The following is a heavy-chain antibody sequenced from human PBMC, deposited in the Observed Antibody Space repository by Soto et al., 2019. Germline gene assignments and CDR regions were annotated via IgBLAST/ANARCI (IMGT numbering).Heavy chain of an antibody. CDR1: GFTVSNNY. D-gene: IGHD6-25*01. CDR3: ATQRGGGGY. J-gene: IGHJ4*02. Sequence: EVQLVESGGGLIQPGGSLRLSCAVSGFTVSNNYMSWVRQAPGKGLEGVSVIYSGGYTAYGDSVKGRFTISRDNSKNTLYLQKKSRGAADTALFYWATQRGGGGYWGQGTLVTVSS. V-gene: IGHV3-53*01. CDR2: IYSGGYT.